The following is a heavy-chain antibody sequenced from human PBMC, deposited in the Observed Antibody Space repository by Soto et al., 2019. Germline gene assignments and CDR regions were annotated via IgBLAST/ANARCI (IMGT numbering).Heavy chain of an antibody. V-gene: IGHV1-18*01. Sequence: ASVKVSCNASGYTFTIYGISWVRQAPGQGLEWMGWISAYNGNTNYAQKLQGRVTMTTDTSTSTAYMELRSLRSDDTAVYYCGRDPGVLYPYWGQGTLVTVSS. D-gene: IGHD2-8*01. CDR3: GRDPGVLYPY. CDR1: GYTFTIYG. CDR2: ISAYNGNT. J-gene: IGHJ4*02.